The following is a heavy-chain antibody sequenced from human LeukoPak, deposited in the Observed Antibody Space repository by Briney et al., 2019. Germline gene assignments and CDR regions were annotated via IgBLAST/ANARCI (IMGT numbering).Heavy chain of an antibody. J-gene: IGHJ6*02. CDR3: AKEPRYCSGGSCYPGYYYGMDV. V-gene: IGHV3-30*02. Sequence: PGGSLRLSCAASGFTFSSYGMHWVRQAPGKGLEWVAVIWYDGSNKYYADSVKGRFTISRDNSKNTLYLQMNSLRAEDTAVYYCAKEPRYCSGGSCYPGYYYGMDVWGQGTTVTVSS. D-gene: IGHD2-15*01. CDR2: IWYDGSNK. CDR1: GFTFSSYG.